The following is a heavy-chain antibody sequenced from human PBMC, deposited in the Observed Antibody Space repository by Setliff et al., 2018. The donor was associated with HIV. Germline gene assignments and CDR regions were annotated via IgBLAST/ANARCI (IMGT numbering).Heavy chain of an antibody. V-gene: IGHV4-31*03. D-gene: IGHD2-15*01. CDR3: ARESSRVPWSPDAFEI. Sequence: SETLSLTCTVTGGSISSGGFHRTWIRQHPGKGLEWIGYIYNTGSTYHSPSLESRVTISIDTSKNQFSLKLSSVTAADTAVYYCARESSRVPWSPDAFEIWGQGTRVTVSS. J-gene: IGHJ3*02. CDR1: GGSISSGGFH. CDR2: IYNTGST.